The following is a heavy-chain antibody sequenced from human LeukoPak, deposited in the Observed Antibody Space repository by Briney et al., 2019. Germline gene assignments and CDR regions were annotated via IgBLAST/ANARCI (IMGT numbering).Heavy chain of an antibody. CDR3: AKEGVGTGWYYFDY. V-gene: IGHV3-23*01. Sequence: GGSLRLSCAASGFTFSTYVMSWVRQAPGKGLEWVSAIRGSGGSTFYAESVKGRFTISRDNSKNTLYLQMNTLRAEDTAVYYCAKEGVGTGWYYFDYWGQGTLVTVSS. D-gene: IGHD6-19*01. CDR1: GFTFSTYV. CDR2: IRGSGGST. J-gene: IGHJ4*02.